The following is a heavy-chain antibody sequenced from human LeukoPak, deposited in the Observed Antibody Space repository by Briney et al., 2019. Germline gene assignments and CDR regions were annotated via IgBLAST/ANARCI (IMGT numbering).Heavy chain of an antibody. J-gene: IGHJ3*02. Sequence: ASVKVSCKASGYTFTDYYMHWAQQAPGKGLEWMGRADPEDGETIYAEKFQGRVTITADTSTDTAYMELSSLRSEDTAVYYCATPLRGYDAFDIWGQGTMVTVSS. V-gene: IGHV1-69-2*01. CDR2: ADPEDGET. D-gene: IGHD3-22*01. CDR3: ATPLRGYDAFDI. CDR1: GYTFTDYY.